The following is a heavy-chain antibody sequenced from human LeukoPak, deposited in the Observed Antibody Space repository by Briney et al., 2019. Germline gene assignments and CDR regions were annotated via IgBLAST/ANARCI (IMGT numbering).Heavy chain of an antibody. CDR3: AKGPRASGWTYFDY. CDR2: ISSSSSYT. Sequence: PGGSLRLSCAASGFTFSDYYMSWLPQAPGKGREWVSYISSSSSYTNYADSVKGRFTISRDNAKNSLYLQMNSLRAEDAAVYYCAKGPRASGWTYFDYWGQGALVIVSS. CDR1: GFTFSDYY. D-gene: IGHD6-19*01. V-gene: IGHV3-11*05. J-gene: IGHJ4*02.